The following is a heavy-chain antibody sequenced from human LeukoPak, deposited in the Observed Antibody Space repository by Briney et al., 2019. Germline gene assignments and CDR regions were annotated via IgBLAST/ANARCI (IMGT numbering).Heavy chain of an antibody. CDR1: GGSISSYY. CDR3: ARDRRYCGGDCYSYDAFDI. Sequence: SETLSLTCTVSGGSISSYYWSWIRQPAGKGLEWIGRIYTSGSTNYNPSLKSRVTMSVDTSKNQFSLKLSSVTAADTAVYYCARDRRYCGGDCYSYDAFDIWGQGTMVTVSS. J-gene: IGHJ3*02. D-gene: IGHD2-21*01. CDR2: IYTSGST. V-gene: IGHV4-4*07.